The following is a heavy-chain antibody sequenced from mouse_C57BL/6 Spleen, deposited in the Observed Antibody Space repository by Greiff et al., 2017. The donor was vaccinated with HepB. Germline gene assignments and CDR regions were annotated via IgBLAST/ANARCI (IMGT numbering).Heavy chain of an antibody. J-gene: IGHJ3*01. CDR1: GYSITSGYY. V-gene: IGHV3-6*01. D-gene: IGHD1-1*01. CDR2: ISYDGSN. Sequence: EVKLQESGPGLVKPSQSLSLTCSVTGYSITSGYYWNWIRQFPGNKLEWMGYISYDGSNNYNPSLKNRISITRDTSKNQFFLKLNSVTTEDTATYYCAREAVVGENFAYWGQGTLVTVSA. CDR3: AREAVVGENFAY.